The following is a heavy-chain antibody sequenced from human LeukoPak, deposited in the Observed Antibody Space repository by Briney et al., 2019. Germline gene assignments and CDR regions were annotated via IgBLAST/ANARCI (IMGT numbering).Heavy chain of an antibody. CDR2: IYYSGST. D-gene: IGHD3-3*01. J-gene: IGHJ4*02. Sequence: SETLSLTCTVSGGSISSGGYYWSWIRQHPGKGLEWIGYIYYSGSTYYNPSLKSRVTISVDTSKNQFSLKLSSVTAADTAVYYCARGTRPYYDFWSGYYPPYYFNYWGQGTLVTVSS. V-gene: IGHV4-31*03. CDR3: ARGTRPYYDFWSGYYPPYYFNY. CDR1: GGSISSGGYY.